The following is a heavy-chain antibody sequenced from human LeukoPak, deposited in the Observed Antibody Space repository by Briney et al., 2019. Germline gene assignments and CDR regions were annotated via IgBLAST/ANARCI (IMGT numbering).Heavy chain of an antibody. CDR2: IIPIFGTA. V-gene: IGHV1-69*06. J-gene: IGHJ5*02. CDR1: GGTFSSYA. Sequence: GSSVKVSCKASGGTFSSYAISWERQVPGQGLEWMGGIIPIFGTANYAQKFQGRVTITADKSTSTAYMELSSLRSEDTAVYYCARVVIVVPAAMYRGWFDPWGQGTLVTVSS. D-gene: IGHD2-2*01. CDR3: ARVVIVVPAAMYRGWFDP.